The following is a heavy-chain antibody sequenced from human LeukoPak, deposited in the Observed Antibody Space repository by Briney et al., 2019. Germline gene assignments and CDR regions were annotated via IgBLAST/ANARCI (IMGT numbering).Heavy chain of an antibody. Sequence: GGSLRLSCAASGFTFSSFGMHWVRQAQGKGLEWVAIIWYNGRNETYADSVKGGFTVSRDNSKNTLYLYMNSLRAEDTAVYYCARESRGELFAPPDYWGQGTLVTVSS. CDR2: IWYNGRNE. CDR3: ARESRGELFAPPDY. CDR1: GFTFSSFG. V-gene: IGHV3-33*01. D-gene: IGHD3-10*01. J-gene: IGHJ4*02.